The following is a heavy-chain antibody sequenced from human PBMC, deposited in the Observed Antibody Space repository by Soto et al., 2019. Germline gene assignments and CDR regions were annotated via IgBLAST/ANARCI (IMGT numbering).Heavy chain of an antibody. D-gene: IGHD2-15*01. Sequence: VQLLESGGGLVQPGGSLRLSCAASGFTFSSYAMTWVRQAPGKGLEWVSSISGSAGSAYYADSVMGRFSISRDKYRNTLYLQMDSLRAEDTAVYYCAKEFGYSSGYYFDYWGQGTLVTVSS. CDR1: GFTFSSYA. J-gene: IGHJ4*02. CDR3: AKEFGYSSGYYFDY. CDR2: ISGSAGSA. V-gene: IGHV3-23*01.